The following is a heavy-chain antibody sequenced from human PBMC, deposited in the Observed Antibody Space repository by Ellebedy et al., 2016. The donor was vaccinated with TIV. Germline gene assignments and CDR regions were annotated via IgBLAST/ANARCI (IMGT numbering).Heavy chain of an antibody. D-gene: IGHD2/OR15-2a*01. CDR1: GGSISSGGYY. CDR3: ARLYGHGGEIDY. Sequence: SETLSLTCTVSGGSISSGGYYWSWIRQPPGKGLEWIGEINHSGSTNYNPSLKSRVTISVDTSKNQFSLKLSSVTAADTAVYYCARLYGHGGEIDYWGQGTLVTVSS. V-gene: IGHV4-39*07. J-gene: IGHJ4*02. CDR2: INHSGST.